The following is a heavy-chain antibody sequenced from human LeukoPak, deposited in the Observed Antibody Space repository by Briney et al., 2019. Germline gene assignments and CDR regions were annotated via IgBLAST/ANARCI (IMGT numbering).Heavy chain of an antibody. V-gene: IGHV4-34*01. CDR1: GGSFSGYY. CDR2: INHSGST. D-gene: IGHD1-26*01. J-gene: IGHJ6*02. CDR3: ARDEVGATKSYYYYYGMDV. Sequence: SETLSLTCAVYGGSFSGYYWSWIRQPPGKGLEWIGEINHSGSTNYNPSLKSRVTISVDTSKNQFSLKLSSVTAADTAVYYCARDEVGATKSYYYYYGMDVWGQGTTVTVSS.